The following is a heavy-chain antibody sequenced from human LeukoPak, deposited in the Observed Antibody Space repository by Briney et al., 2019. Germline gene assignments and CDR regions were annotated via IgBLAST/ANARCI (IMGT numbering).Heavy chain of an antibody. CDR1: GFTFSSYW. CDR2: IKHDGSEK. D-gene: IGHD3-22*01. J-gene: IGHJ4*02. Sequence: GGSLRLSCAVSGFTFSSYWMIWVRQAPGKGLEWVADIKHDGSEKYYVDSVKGRFTISRDNAKNSLYLQMNSLRAEDTAVYYCARDYYDSSGYWGGDYWGQGTLVTVSS. V-gene: IGHV3-7*01. CDR3: ARDYYDSSGYWGGDY.